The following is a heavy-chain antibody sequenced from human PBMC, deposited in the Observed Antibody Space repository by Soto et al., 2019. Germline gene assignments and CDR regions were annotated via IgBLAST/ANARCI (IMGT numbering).Heavy chain of an antibody. Sequence: QVQLQESGAGLVKPSETLSLTCTVSGGSIDNYYWSWIRQPPGRGLEWIGFIYSSGSTNYNPSVKSRVTISAGTSRNQVSLKLTSVTTADTAVYYCARGGTGGRTTVTTYAFWGQGTLVTVSS. J-gene: IGHJ4*02. V-gene: IGHV4-59*01. CDR2: IYSSGST. CDR1: GGSIDNYY. D-gene: IGHD4-17*01. CDR3: ARGGTGGRTTVTTYAF.